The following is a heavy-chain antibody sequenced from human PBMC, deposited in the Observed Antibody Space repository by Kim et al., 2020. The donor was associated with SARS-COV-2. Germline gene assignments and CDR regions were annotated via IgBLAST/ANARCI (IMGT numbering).Heavy chain of an antibody. CDR1: GLALSSYW. CDR3: AGDDSPF. Sequence: GGSLRLSCEASGLALSSYWMTWVRQAPGKGLEWVATIQADGNERYYVESVKGRFTISGDNAKNSLYLQMNSLRAEDTAIYYCAGDDSPFWGQGTLVTVSS. J-gene: IGHJ4*02. CDR2: IQADGNER. V-gene: IGHV3-7*01. D-gene: IGHD4-4*01.